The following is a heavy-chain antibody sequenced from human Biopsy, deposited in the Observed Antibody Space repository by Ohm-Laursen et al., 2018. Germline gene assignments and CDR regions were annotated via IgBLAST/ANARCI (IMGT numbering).Heavy chain of an antibody. Sequence: SETLSLTCDVSGGDINNYYWSWIRQPAGKGLEWIGRIYLGGSTNYNPSLKSRFTMSVDTSKKQLSLRLRSVTASDTAMYYCASVVLGPTNDAFDLWGQGTMVVVSS. J-gene: IGHJ3*01. V-gene: IGHV4-4*07. D-gene: IGHD3-22*01. CDR2: IYLGGST. CDR3: ASVVLGPTNDAFDL. CDR1: GGDINNYY.